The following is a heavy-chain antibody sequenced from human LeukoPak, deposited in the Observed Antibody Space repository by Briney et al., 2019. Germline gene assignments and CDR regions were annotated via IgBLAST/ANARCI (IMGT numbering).Heavy chain of an antibody. CDR1: GFTFDEYG. CDR2: INWNGGST. Sequence: PGGSLRLSCAASGFTFDEYGMSWVRQAPGKGLEWVSGINWNGGSTGYADSVKGRFTISRDNAKNSLYLQMNSLRAEDTALYYCARLGVVVPARYYYYYMDVWGKGTTVTVSS. V-gene: IGHV3-20*04. D-gene: IGHD2-2*01. CDR3: ARLGVVVPARYYYYYMDV. J-gene: IGHJ6*03.